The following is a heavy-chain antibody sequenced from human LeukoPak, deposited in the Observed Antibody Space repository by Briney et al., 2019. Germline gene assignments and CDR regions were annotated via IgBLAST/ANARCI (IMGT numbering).Heavy chain of an antibody. CDR3: ARGGYYDSGNDFRFDP. J-gene: IGHJ5*02. D-gene: IGHD3-10*01. Sequence: PSETLSLTCTVSGGSISSSSYYWGWIRQPPGKGLEWIGSIYYSGSTNYNPSLKSRVTISVDTSKNQFSLKLTSVTAADTAVYFCARGGYYDSGNDFRFDPWGQGTLVTVSS. V-gene: IGHV4-39*07. CDR1: GGSISSSSYY. CDR2: IYYSGST.